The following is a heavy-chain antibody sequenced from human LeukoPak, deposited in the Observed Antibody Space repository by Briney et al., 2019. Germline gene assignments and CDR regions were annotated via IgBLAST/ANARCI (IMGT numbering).Heavy chain of an antibody. V-gene: IGHV1-2*04. CDR1: GYTFTGYY. Sequence: ASVKVSCKASGYTFTGYYMHWVRQAPGQGLEWMGWINPNSGGTNYAQKFQGWVTMTRDTSISTAYMELSRLRSDDTAVYYCARGGTTGTTHLGYWGQGTLVTVSS. D-gene: IGHD1-1*01. CDR2: INPNSGGT. CDR3: ARGGTTGTTHLGY. J-gene: IGHJ4*02.